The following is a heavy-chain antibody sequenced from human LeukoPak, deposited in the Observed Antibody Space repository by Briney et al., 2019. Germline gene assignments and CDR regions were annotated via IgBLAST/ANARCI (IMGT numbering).Heavy chain of an antibody. CDR3: AKGNGYSYGRYYVDY. D-gene: IGHD5-18*01. CDR2: ITGRGGNT. J-gene: IGHJ4*02. Sequence: GGSLRLSCAASGFTFSSYAMGWVRQAPGRGLEWVSAITGRGGNTYYADSVKGRFTISRDNSKNTLYLQVNSLRAEDTAVYYCAKGNGYSYGRYYVDYWGQGTLVTVSS. CDR1: GFTFSSYA. V-gene: IGHV3-23*01.